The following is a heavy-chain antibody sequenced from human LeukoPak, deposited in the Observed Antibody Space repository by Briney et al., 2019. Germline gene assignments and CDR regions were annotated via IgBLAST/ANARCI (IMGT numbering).Heavy chain of an antibody. J-gene: IGHJ6*03. CDR1: GFTFSSYW. CDR3: ARRKYCGGDCYLHYYYCMDV. Sequence: GGSLRLSCAASGFTFSSYWMSWVRQAPGKGLEWVANIKQDGSEKYYVDSVKGRFTISRDNAKNSLYLQMNSLRAEDTAVYYCARRKYCGGDCYLHYYYCMDVWGKGTTVTVSS. V-gene: IGHV3-7*01. D-gene: IGHD2-21*01. CDR2: IKQDGSEK.